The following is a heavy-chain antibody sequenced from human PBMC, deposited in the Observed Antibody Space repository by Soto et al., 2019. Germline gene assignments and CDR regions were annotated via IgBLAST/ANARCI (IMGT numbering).Heavy chain of an antibody. J-gene: IGHJ4*02. CDR3: ARDGGSLLWFGALDY. D-gene: IGHD3-10*01. CDR1: GFTFSSYG. V-gene: IGHV3-33*01. CDR2: IWYDGSNK. Sequence: QVQLVESGGGVVQPGRSLRLSCAASGFTFSSYGMHWVRQAPGKGLEWVAVIWYDGSNKYYADSVKGRFTISRDNSKNTLYLQMNSLRAEDTAVYYCARDGGSLLWFGALDYWGQGTLVTVSS.